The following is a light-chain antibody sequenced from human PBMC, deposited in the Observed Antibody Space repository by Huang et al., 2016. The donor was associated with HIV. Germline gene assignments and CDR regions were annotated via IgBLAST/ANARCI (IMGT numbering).Light chain of an antibody. J-gene: IGKJ2*01. Sequence: EIVLTQSPATLSLSPGERATLSCRASQSVSYHLAWYQQKPGQGPRLLIYDASNRATDIPARFSGSGSGTDFTLTISGLEPEDFAVYYCQQRSTWPQYTFGQGTKLEIK. V-gene: IGKV3-11*01. CDR3: QQRSTWPQYT. CDR1: QSVSYH. CDR2: DAS.